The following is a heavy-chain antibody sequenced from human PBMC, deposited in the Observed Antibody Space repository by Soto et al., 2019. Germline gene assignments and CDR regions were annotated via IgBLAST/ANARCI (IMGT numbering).Heavy chain of an antibody. J-gene: IGHJ4*02. CDR1: GYTFTGYY. CDR2: INPNSGGT. D-gene: IGHD4-17*01. V-gene: IGHV1-2*04. Sequence: GTSVKVSCKASGYTFTGYYMHWVRQAPGQGLEWMGWINPNSGGTNYAQKFQGWVTMTRDTSISTAYMELSRLRSDDTAVYYCARSMTTVTNEPFDYWGQGTLVTVSS. CDR3: ARSMTTVTNEPFDY.